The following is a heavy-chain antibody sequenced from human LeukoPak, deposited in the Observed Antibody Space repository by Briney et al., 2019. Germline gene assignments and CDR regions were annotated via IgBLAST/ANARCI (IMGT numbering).Heavy chain of an antibody. J-gene: IGHJ3*02. CDR2: GYYRSNTYY. CDR3: ARGNGNYTYRAFDI. V-gene: IGHV6-1*01. CDR1: GVSVSSNSAA. D-gene: IGHD4-17*01. Sequence: SQTLSLTCAISGVSVSSNSAAWNWLRPSPSRGLDWRVRGYYRSNTYYDYAVSVKSRITINPDTSKNQFSLQLNSVTPEDTAVYYCARGNGNYTYRAFDICGQGTMVTVSS.